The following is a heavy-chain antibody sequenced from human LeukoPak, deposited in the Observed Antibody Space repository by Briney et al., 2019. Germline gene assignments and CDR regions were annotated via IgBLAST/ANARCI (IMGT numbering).Heavy chain of an antibody. CDR2: IYYSGST. CDR3: ASRITGTTSVDY. V-gene: IGHV4-61*08. CDR1: GGSVSSGGYY. J-gene: IGHJ4*02. Sequence: SETLSLTCTVSGGSVSSGGYYWSWIRHPPGKGLEWIGYIYYSGSTSYDPSLKSRVTISVDTSKNQFSLKLRSVTAADTAVYYCASRITGTTSVDYWGQGTLVTVSS. D-gene: IGHD1-20*01.